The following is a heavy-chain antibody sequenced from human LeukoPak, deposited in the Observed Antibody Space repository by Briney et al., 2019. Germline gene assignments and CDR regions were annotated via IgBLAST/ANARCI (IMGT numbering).Heavy chain of an antibody. CDR3: ARRGSDSSWYVDY. D-gene: IGHD6-13*01. Sequence: SETLSLTCAVSGGSISSSSYYWGWIRQPPGKGLEWIGSIYYSGSTCYNPSLKSRVTISVDTSKNQFSLKLSSVTAADTAVYYCARRGSDSSWYVDYWGQGTLVTVSS. J-gene: IGHJ4*02. V-gene: IGHV4-39*01. CDR2: IYYSGST. CDR1: GGSISSSSYY.